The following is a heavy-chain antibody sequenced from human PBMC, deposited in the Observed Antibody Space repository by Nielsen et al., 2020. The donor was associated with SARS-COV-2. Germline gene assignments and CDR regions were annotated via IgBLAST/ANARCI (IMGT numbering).Heavy chain of an antibody. Sequence: ASVKVSCKASRYSFASYSMHWVRQAPGQRLEWMGWINAGNGNTRYSQKFQGRVTITRDTSASTAYMELSSLRSEDTAVYYCVRHLRGYIDYWGQGILVTVSS. J-gene: IGHJ4*02. CDR1: RYSFASYS. CDR2: INAGNGNT. V-gene: IGHV1-3*01. CDR3: VRHLRGYIDY.